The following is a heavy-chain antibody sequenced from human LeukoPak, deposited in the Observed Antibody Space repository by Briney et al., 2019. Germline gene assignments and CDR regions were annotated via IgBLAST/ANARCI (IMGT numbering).Heavy chain of an antibody. CDR2: ISYDGSNK. J-gene: IGHJ6*02. CDR3: AKDIVHGVVILYYYYYGMDV. Sequence: GGSLRLSCAASGFTFSSYGVHWVRQAPGKGLEWVAVISYDGSNKYYADSVKGRFTISRDNSKNTLYLQMNSLRAEDTAVYYCAKDIVHGVVILYYYYYGMDVWGQGTTVTVSS. CDR1: GFTFSSYG. V-gene: IGHV3-30*18. D-gene: IGHD3-3*01.